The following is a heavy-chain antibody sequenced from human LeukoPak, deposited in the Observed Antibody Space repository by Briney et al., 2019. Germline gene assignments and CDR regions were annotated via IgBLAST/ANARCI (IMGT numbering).Heavy chain of an antibody. D-gene: IGHD1-26*01. CDR3: AKDQAVGATFWFDP. V-gene: IGHV3-30-3*01. J-gene: IGHJ5*02. Sequence: GGSLRLSCAASGFPFSNYAMHWVRQAPGKGLEWVAVISYDGSNKYYADSVKGRLTISRDNSKNTLYLQMNSLRAEDTAVYYCAKDQAVGATFWFDPWGQGTLVTVSS. CDR2: ISYDGSNK. CDR1: GFPFSNYA.